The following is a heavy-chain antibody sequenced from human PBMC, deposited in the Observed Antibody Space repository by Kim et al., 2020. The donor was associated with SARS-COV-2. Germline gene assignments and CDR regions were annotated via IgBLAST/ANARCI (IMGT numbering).Heavy chain of an antibody. CDR2: IYYSGST. D-gene: IGHD5-18*01. Sequence: SETLSLTCTVSGGSISSCGYYWSWIRQHPWKGLEWIGYIYYSGSTYYNPSLKSRVTISVDTSKNQFSLKLSSVTAADTAVYYCARDGGGYSYGGNAFDI. V-gene: IGHV4-31*03. CDR3: ARDGGGYSYGGNAFDI. CDR1: GGSISSCGYY. J-gene: IGHJ3*02.